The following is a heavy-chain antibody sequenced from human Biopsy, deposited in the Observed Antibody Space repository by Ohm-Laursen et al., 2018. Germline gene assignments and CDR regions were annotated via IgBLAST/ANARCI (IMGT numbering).Heavy chain of an antibody. D-gene: IGHD5-24*01. CDR3: ARAGVGSDGTDSYYYGMDV. CDR1: GNTFATYH. CDR2: ISPSGATT. Sequence: ASVKVSCKVSGNTFATYHIHWVRQAPGQGLEWMGVISPSGATTSFSQKFQGRITMTRDTSTGTVYMDLNSLGSEDTAVYYCARAGVGSDGTDSYYYGMDVWGQGTLVTVSS. V-gene: IGHV1-46*01. J-gene: IGHJ6*02.